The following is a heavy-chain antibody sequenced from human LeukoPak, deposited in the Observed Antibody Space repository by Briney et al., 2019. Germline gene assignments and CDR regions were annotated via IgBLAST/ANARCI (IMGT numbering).Heavy chain of an antibody. CDR3: ARARGYSYGGYNWFDP. CDR2: INHSGST. D-gene: IGHD5-18*01. Sequence: SETLSLTCAVYGGSFSGYYWSWIRQPPGKGLEWVGEINHSGSTNYNPSLKSRVTISVDTSKNQFSLKLSPVTAADTAVYYCARARGYSYGGYNWFDPWGQGTLVTVSS. V-gene: IGHV4-34*01. CDR1: GGSFSGYY. J-gene: IGHJ5*02.